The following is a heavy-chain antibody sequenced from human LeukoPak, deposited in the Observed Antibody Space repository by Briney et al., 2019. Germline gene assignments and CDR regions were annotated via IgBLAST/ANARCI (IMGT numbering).Heavy chain of an antibody. CDR1: GGSFSGYY. CDR3: ARQSTGYSSSWYEVMQFDP. D-gene: IGHD6-13*01. J-gene: IGHJ5*02. Sequence: SETLSLTCAVYGGSFSGYYWSWIRQPPGKGLEWIGSIYYSGSTYYNPSLKSRVTISVDTSKNQFSLKLSSVTAADTAVYYCARQSTGYSSSWYEVMQFDPWGQGTLVTVSS. V-gene: IGHV4-34*01. CDR2: IYYSGST.